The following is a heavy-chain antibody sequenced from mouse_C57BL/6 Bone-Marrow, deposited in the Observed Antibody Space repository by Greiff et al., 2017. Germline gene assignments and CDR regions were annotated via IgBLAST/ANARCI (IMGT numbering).Heavy chain of an antibody. CDR2: IYPGSGST. D-gene: IGHD2-5*01. CDR3: ARPYYSNYWYFDV. Sequence: VQLQQSGAELVKPGASVKMSCKASGYTFTSYWITWVKRRPGQGLEWIGDIYPGSGSTNYNGKFKSKATLTVDTSSSTAYMQLSSLTSEDSAVYYCARPYYSNYWYFDVWGTGTTVTVSS. CDR1: GYTFTSYW. J-gene: IGHJ1*03. V-gene: IGHV1-55*01.